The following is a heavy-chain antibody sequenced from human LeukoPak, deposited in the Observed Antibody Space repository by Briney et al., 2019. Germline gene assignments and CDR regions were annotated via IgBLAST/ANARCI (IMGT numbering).Heavy chain of an antibody. V-gene: IGHV4-30-4*01. CDR1: GGSISSGDYY. CDR3: ARDGPAWEPTRSFDY. J-gene: IGHJ4*02. Sequence: SETLSLTCTVSGGSISSGDYYWSWIRQPPGKGLEWIGYIYYSGSTYYNPSLKSRVTISVDTSKNQFSLKLSSVTAADTAVYYCARDGPAWEPTRSFDYWGQGTLVTVSS. CDR2: IYYSGST. D-gene: IGHD1-26*01.